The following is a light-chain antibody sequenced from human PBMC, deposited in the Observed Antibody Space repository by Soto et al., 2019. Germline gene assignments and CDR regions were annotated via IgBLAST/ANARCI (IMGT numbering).Light chain of an antibody. CDR3: QPRSNWPS. J-gene: IGKJ3*01. CDR1: QSVSSF. V-gene: IGKV3-11*01. CDR2: DAS. Sequence: EIVLTQSPGTLSLSPGERATLSCRASQSVSSFLAWYQQKPGQAPRLLIYDASNRATGIPTRFSGSGSGTDFTITISRLEPEDFAVYYCQPRSNWPSFGPGTKVDI.